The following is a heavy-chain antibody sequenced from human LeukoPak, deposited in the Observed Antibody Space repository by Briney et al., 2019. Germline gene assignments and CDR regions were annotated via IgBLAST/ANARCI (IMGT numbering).Heavy chain of an antibody. Sequence: ASVKVSCKDSGYTCTSYDFNWLRQATGQGPEWMGWMNPNSGATGYAQKFQGRVTMTRRASINTAYMELSSLRSEDTAVYYCARAPRSWALDYGGRGTLVTLPS. CDR3: ARAPRSWALDY. CDR1: GYTCTSYD. V-gene: IGHV1-8*01. J-gene: IGHJ4*02. CDR2: MNPNSGAT. D-gene: IGHD3-16*02.